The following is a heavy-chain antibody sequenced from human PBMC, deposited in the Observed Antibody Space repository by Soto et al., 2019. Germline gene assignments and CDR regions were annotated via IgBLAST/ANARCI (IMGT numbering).Heavy chain of an antibody. Sequence: PSETLSLTCTVSGGSISRYYWSWIRQPPGKGLEWIGYIYYSGSTNYNPSLKSRVTISVDTSKNQFSLKLSSVTAADTAVYYGARWSGWYEYYFDYWGQGTLVTVSS. V-gene: IGHV4-59*01. CDR3: ARWSGWYEYYFDY. J-gene: IGHJ4*02. CDR1: GGSISRYY. CDR2: IYYSGST. D-gene: IGHD6-19*01.